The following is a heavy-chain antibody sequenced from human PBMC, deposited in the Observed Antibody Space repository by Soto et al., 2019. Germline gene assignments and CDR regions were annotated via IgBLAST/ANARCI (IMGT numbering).Heavy chain of an antibody. Sequence: ASVKVSCKASGYSFTSLDINWVRQTAGQGLEWMGWMQPSTGRKGYAQKFQGRVTMTRDNSMNTAYLELTTLTSDDTAFYYCARGVSAGVDYWGQGPLVTVSS. V-gene: IGHV1-8*01. D-gene: IGHD1-26*01. CDR2: MQPSTGRK. CDR1: GYSFTSLD. CDR3: ARGVSAGVDY. J-gene: IGHJ4*02.